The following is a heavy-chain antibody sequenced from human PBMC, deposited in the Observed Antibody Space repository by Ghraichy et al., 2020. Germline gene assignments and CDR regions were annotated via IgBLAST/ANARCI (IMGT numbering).Heavy chain of an antibody. J-gene: IGHJ4*02. D-gene: IGHD2-21*02. CDR3: ARATPDIVVVTASPDY. Sequence: GGSLRLSCAASGFTFSSYSMNWVRQAPGKGLEWVSSISSSSSYIYYADSVKGRFTISRDNAKNSLYLQMNSLRAEDTAVYYCARATPDIVVVTASPDYWGQGTLVTVSS. V-gene: IGHV3-21*01. CDR1: GFTFSSYS. CDR2: ISSSSSYI.